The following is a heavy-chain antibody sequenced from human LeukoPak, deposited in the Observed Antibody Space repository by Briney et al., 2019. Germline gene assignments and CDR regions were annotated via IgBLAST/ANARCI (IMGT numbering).Heavy chain of an antibody. CDR3: AKDPENDFWSGYSF. D-gene: IGHD3-3*01. CDR2: ISGSGGST. Sequence: PGGSLRLSCAASGFTFSSYAMSWVRQAPGKGLEWVSAISGSGGSTYYADSVKGRFTISRDNSKNTLYLQMNSLRAEDTAVYYCAKDPENDFWSGYSFWGQGTLVTVSS. V-gene: IGHV3-23*01. J-gene: IGHJ4*02. CDR1: GFTFSSYA.